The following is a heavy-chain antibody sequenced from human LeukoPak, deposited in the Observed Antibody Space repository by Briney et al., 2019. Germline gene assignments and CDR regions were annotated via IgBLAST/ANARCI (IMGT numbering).Heavy chain of an antibody. CDR2: ISSSSSTI. CDR3: ARGGGGLSPLVPAAIGFDP. D-gene: IGHD2-2*01. Sequence: GGSLRLSCAASGFTFSSYSMNWVRQAPGKGLEWVSYISSSSSTIYYADSVKGRFTISRDNAKNSLYLQMNSLRAEDTAVYYCARGGGGLSPLVPAAIGFDPWGQGALVTVSS. V-gene: IGHV3-48*01. CDR1: GFTFSSYS. J-gene: IGHJ5*02.